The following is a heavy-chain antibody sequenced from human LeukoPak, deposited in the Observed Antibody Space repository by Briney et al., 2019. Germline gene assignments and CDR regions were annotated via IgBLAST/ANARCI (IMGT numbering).Heavy chain of an antibody. V-gene: IGHV3-21*01. Sequence: GGSLRLSCAASGFTFSSYSMNWVRQAPGKGLEWVSSISSSSSYIYYADSVRGRFTISRDNAKNSLYLQMNSLRAEDTAVYYCARSPPVRGVIPFHYWGQGTLVTVSS. D-gene: IGHD3-10*01. CDR3: ARSPPVRGVIPFHY. CDR1: GFTFSSYS. J-gene: IGHJ4*02. CDR2: ISSSSSYI.